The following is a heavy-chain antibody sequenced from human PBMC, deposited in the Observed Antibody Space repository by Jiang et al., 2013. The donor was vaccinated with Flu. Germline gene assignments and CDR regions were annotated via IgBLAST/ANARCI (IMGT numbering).Heavy chain of an antibody. CDR1: GGSITRYY. CDR2: VYNSGNT. J-gene: IGHJ4*02. CDR3: VRGGDGPTWGYYFDY. Sequence: PGLVKPSETLSLTCTVSGGSITRYYWSWIRQPPGKGLEWIGCVYNSGNTNSNPSLKSRVTISEDTSKNQFSLQLTSVTAADTAVYYCVRGGDGPTWGYYFDYWGPGKLVTVSP. D-gene: IGHD1-26*01. V-gene: IGHV4-59*01.